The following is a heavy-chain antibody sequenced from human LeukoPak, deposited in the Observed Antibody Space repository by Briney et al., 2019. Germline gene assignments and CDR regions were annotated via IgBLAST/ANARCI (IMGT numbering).Heavy chain of an antibody. D-gene: IGHD3-3*02. CDR1: GFTFSSYE. CDR3: ARGPRSAVSRVTGFDS. V-gene: IGHV3-48*03. Sequence: PGGSLRLSCAASGFTFSSYEMNWVRQVRGKGLEWVSYINHSGTSIYYADSEKGRITISRDNVKNSLYMQMNSVRAEDTAVYYCARGPRSAVSRVTGFDSWGQGTLVTVSS. CDR2: INHSGTSI. J-gene: IGHJ4*02.